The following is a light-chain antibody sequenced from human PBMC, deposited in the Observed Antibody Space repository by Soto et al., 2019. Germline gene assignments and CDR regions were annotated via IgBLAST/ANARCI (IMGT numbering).Light chain of an antibody. V-gene: IGKV3-20*01. J-gene: IGKJ5*01. CDR1: QSVDSNY. CDR3: QQYGSSIT. Sequence: EILMTQSPATLAESPGDTSTLSCRASQSVDSNYIAWHQQQPGQPPRLLIYTASSRATGIPDRFSGSGSGTDFTLTISRLEPEDFAVYYCQQYGSSITFGQGTRLEIK. CDR2: TAS.